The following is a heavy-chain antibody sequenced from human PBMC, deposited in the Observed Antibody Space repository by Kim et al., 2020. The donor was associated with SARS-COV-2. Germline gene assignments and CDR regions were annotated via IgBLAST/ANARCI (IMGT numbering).Heavy chain of an antibody. CDR3: ARENFGSGKYAFDI. J-gene: IGHJ3*02. CDR2: IYYSGIT. V-gene: IGHV4-30-4*01. CDR1: GGSISSGDDY. Sequence: SETLSRTCTVSGGSISSGDDYWSWIRQPPGKGLEWIGYIYYSGITQYNPSLKSRVIISVDTSNNQFSLKLSSVTAADTAVYYCARENFGSGKYAFDIWCRGTMVTVSS. D-gene: IGHD3-10*01.